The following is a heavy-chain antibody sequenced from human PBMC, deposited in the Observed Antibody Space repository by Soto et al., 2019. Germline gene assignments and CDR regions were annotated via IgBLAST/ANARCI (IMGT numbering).Heavy chain of an antibody. CDR2: FDPEDGET. V-gene: IGHV1-24*01. CDR1: GYTLTELS. J-gene: IGHJ4*02. Sequence: ASVKGSCKVSGYTLTELSINWVRQAPGKGLEWMGGFDPEDGETIFAQKFQGRLTMTEDTSADTAYMELSSLKSEDTAVYYCATDPPNTVTTLGGYDYWGRGTLVTVSS. D-gene: IGHD4-17*01. CDR3: ATDPPNTVTTLGGYDY.